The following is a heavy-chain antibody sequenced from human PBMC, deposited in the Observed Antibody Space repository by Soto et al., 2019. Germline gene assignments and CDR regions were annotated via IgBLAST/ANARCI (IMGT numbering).Heavy chain of an antibody. D-gene: IGHD1-1*01. CDR3: AADGGLSMATIGTFDY. Sequence: GASVKVSCKASGFTFTSSAVQWVRQARGQRLEWIGWIVVGSGNTNYAQKFQERVTITRDMSTSTAYMELSSLRSEDTAVYYCAADGGLSMATIGTFDYWGQGTLVTV. V-gene: IGHV1-58*01. CDR1: GFTFTSSA. J-gene: IGHJ4*02. CDR2: IVVGSGNT.